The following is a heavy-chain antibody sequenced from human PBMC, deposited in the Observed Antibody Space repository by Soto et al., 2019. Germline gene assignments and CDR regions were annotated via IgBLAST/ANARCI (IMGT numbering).Heavy chain of an antibody. CDR1: GFSFSDYS. D-gene: IGHD2-21*02. Sequence: LVESGGALVYPGGSLRLSCIASGFSFSDYSMNWVRQAPGKGLQWVSYISSSSDKTYYADSVKGRFTVSRDNAKNVLFLEMNSLRDDDTATYYCARLPKGSLVTAWGQGTRVTVSS. CDR3: ARLPKGSLVTA. CDR2: ISSSSDKT. J-gene: IGHJ4*02. V-gene: IGHV3-48*02.